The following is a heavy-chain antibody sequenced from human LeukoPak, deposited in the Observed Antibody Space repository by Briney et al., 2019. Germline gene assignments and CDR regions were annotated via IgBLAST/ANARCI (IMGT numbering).Heavy chain of an antibody. D-gene: IGHD1-26*01. CDR1: GFTFSTYG. V-gene: IGHV3-30*18. CDR3: AKGEGGIGAFDI. CDR2: ISNDGTIK. J-gene: IGHJ3*02. Sequence: PGGSLRLSCAASGFTFSTYGMHWVCQAPGKGLEWVAVISNDGTIKYYADSVTSRFTVSRDNSRNTVYLQMNSLRAEDTAVYYCAKGEGGIGAFDIWGQGTMVTVSS.